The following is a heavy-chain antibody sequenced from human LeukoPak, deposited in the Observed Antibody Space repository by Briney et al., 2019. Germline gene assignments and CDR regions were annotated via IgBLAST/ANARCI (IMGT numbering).Heavy chain of an antibody. CDR1: GGSIRSYY. Sequence: SETLSLTCTVSGGSIRSYYWGWIRQPAGKGLEWIGRIYTSGSTNYNPSLKSRVTMSEDTSKNQFSLKLSSVTAADTAVYYCARGRTGADFDYWGQGTPVTVSS. CDR2: IYTSGST. D-gene: IGHD4/OR15-4a*01. J-gene: IGHJ4*02. V-gene: IGHV4-4*07. CDR3: ARGRTGADFDY.